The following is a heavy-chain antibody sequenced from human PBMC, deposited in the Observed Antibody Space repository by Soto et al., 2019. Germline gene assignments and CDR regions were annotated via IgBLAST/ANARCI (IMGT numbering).Heavy chain of an antibody. J-gene: IGHJ4*02. CDR1: GGTFSSYA. CDR3: AGGTGGGNLLYYFDX. D-gene: IGHD2-15*01. Sequence: ASVKVSCKASGGTFSSYAISWVRQAPGQGLEWMGGIIPIFGTANYAQKFQGRVTITADKSTSTAYMELSSLRSEDTAVYYCAGGTGGGNLLYYFDXWGQGTLFTVSX. CDR2: IIPIFGTA. V-gene: IGHV1-69*06.